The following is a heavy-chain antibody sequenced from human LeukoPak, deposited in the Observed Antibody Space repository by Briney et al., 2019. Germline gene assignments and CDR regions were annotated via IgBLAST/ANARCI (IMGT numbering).Heavy chain of an antibody. CDR2: ISSGSSII. V-gene: IGHV3-48*01. CDR3: AKEGGQWLVLPKNYFDY. D-gene: IGHD6-19*01. J-gene: IGHJ4*02. CDR1: GFTFSSYS. Sequence: GGSLRLSCAASGFTFSSYSMNWARQTPGKGLEWVSYISSGSSIIYYEDSVKGRFTVSRDNAQNSLYLQMDSLRAEDTAVYYCAKEGGQWLVLPKNYFDYWGQGTLVTVSS.